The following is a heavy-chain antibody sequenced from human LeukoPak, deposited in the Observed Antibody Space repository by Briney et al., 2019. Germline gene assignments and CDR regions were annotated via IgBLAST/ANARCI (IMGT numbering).Heavy chain of an antibody. D-gene: IGHD3-22*01. V-gene: IGHV3-30*02. J-gene: IGHJ4*02. CDR2: IRYDGSNK. CDR3: AKESNYYDSSGYYYFDY. CDR1: GFTFSSYW. Sequence: GGSLRLSCAASGFTFSSYWMSWVRQAPGKGLEWVAFIRYDGSNKYYADSVKGRFTISRDNSKNTLYLQMNSLRAEDTAVYYCAKESNYYDSSGYYYFDYWGQGTLVTVSS.